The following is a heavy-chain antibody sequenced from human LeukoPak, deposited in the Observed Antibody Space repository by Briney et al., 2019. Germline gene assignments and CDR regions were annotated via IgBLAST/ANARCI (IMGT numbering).Heavy chain of an antibody. Sequence: GGSLRLSCAASGFTFSSYAMHWVRQAPGKGLEYVSAISNNGDRTYYPDSVKGRFTISRDNSKNTLYLQMSSLRTEDTAVYFCVKGSTVTTGNWFFDLWGRGTLVTVSS. CDR3: VKGSTVTTGNWFFDL. V-gene: IGHV3-64D*06. J-gene: IGHJ2*01. CDR2: ISNNGDRT. D-gene: IGHD4-17*01. CDR1: GFTFSSYA.